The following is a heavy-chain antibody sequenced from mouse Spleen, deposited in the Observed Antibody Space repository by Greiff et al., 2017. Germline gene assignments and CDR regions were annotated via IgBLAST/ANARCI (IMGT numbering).Heavy chain of an antibody. CDR2: INPSNGGT. CDR1: GYTFTSYY. V-gene: IGHV1S81*02. D-gene: IGHD2-1*01. Sequence: QVQLQQPGAELVKPGASVKLSCKASGYTFTSYYMYWVKQRPGQGLEWIGGINPSNGGTNFNEKFKSKATLTVDKSSSTAYMQLSSLTSEDSAVYYCTRGGKAYFDYWGQGTTLTVSS. CDR3: TRGGKAYFDY. J-gene: IGHJ2*01.